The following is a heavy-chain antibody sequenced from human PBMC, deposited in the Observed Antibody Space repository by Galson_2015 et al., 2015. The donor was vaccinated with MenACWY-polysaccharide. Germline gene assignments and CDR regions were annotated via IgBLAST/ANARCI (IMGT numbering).Heavy chain of an antibody. V-gene: IGHV3-74*01. CDR1: GFSFSTYW. D-gene: IGHD2-15*01. J-gene: IGHJ5*02. CDR2: INADGSAT. CDR3: TKAGAKYCSGSSCYFNWFDP. Sequence: SLRLSCAASGFSFSTYWMHWVRHAPGNGLVWVSRINADGSATGYADSVRGRFTISRDNAKNTLFLEMNSLRAEDTAVYYCTKAGAKYCSGSSCYFNWFDPWGQGTLVTVSS.